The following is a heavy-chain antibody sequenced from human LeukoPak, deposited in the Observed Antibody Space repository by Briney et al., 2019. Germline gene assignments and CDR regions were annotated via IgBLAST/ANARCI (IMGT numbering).Heavy chain of an antibody. CDR1: GYTLTELS. Sequence: ASVKVSCKVSGYTLTELSMHWVRQAPGKGLEWMGGFDPKDGETIYAQKFQGRVTMTEDTSTDTAYMELSSLRSGDTAVYYCATELGRMVRGVITGAWGQETLVTVSS. D-gene: IGHD3-10*01. CDR2: FDPKDGET. V-gene: IGHV1-24*01. CDR3: ATELGRMVRGVITGA. J-gene: IGHJ5*02.